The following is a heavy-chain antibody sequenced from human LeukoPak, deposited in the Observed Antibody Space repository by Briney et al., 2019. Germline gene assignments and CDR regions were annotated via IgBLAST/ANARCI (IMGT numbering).Heavy chain of an antibody. J-gene: IGHJ6*02. CDR3: ARGSYSRPRYFDYGMDV. CDR2: IYYSGST. Sequence: SQTLSLTCTVSGGSISSGGYYWSWIRQHPGKGLEWIGYIYYSGSTYYNPSLKSRVTISVGTSKNQFSLKLSSVTAADTAVYYCARGSYSRPRYFDYGMDVWGQGTTVTVSS. V-gene: IGHV4-31*03. CDR1: GGSISSGGYY. D-gene: IGHD5-18*01.